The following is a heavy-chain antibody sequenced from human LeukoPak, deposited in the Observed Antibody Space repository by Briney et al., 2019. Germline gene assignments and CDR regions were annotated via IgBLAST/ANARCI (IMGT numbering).Heavy chain of an antibody. D-gene: IGHD3-22*01. CDR2: IYTGGNT. CDR3: ARGDDSGYYEY. J-gene: IGHJ4*02. V-gene: IGHV3-53*01. Sequence: PGGSLRLSCAASGFTVDSNYLSWVRQAPGKGLEWVSTIYTGGNTYYAASVKGRFTTSRDFSKNTVFLHMNSLRAEDTAMYYCARGDDSGYYEYWGQGTLVTVSS. CDR1: GFTVDSNY.